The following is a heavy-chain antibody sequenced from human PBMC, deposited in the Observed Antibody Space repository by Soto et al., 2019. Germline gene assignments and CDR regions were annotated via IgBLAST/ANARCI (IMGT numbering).Heavy chain of an antibody. Sequence: PSETLSLTCTVSGGSISSGDYYWSWIRQPPGKGLEWIGYIYYSGSTYYNPSLKSRVSISLDTSKNQFSLNLRSVTAADTAVYFCARDHHSFYDTSGYYPYFDYWGQGTLVTVSS. CDR3: ARDHHSFYDTSGYYPYFDY. CDR2: IYYSGST. D-gene: IGHD3-22*01. J-gene: IGHJ4*02. CDR1: GGSISSGDYY. V-gene: IGHV4-30-4*02.